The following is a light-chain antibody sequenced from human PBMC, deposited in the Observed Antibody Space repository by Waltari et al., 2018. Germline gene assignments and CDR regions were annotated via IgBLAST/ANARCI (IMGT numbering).Light chain of an antibody. CDR3: QNYERLPVT. Sequence: VVTQTTGALSLSPGERATLSCRARQNIGTTLTWYQQKPGHSPRLLMYGSSIRAAGIPDRFSGSGSGTDFILTITRLEPEDFAVYYCQNYERLPVTFGQGTKVEIK. CDR2: GSS. J-gene: IGKJ1*01. CDR1: QNIGTT. V-gene: IGKV3-20*01.